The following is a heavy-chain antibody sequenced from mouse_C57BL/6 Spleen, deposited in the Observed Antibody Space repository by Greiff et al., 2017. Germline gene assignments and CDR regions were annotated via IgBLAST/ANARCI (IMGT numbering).Heavy chain of an antibody. CDR1: GFTFSDYG. Sequence: DVKLVESGGGLVKPGGSLKLSCAASGFTFSDYGMHWVRQAPETGLEWVAYISSGSSTIYYADTVKGRFTISRDNAKNTLFLQRTSLRSEDTARYYCARDDYDYWGQGTTLTVSS. J-gene: IGHJ2*01. CDR2: ISSGSSTI. D-gene: IGHD2-4*01. CDR3: ARDDYDY. V-gene: IGHV5-17*01.